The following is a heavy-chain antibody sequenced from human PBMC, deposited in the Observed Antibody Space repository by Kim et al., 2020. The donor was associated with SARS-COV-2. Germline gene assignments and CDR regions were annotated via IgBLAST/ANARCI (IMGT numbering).Heavy chain of an antibody. CDR2: ISYDGSNK. J-gene: IGHJ4*02. Sequence: GGSLRLSCAASGFTFSSYAMHWVRQAPGKGLEWVAVISYDGSNKYYADSVKGRFTISRDNSKNTLYLQMNSLRAEDTAVYYCARDGSGSYYRYYFDYWGQGTLVTVSS. V-gene: IGHV3-30-3*01. CDR1: GFTFSSYA. CDR3: ARDGSGSYYRYYFDY. D-gene: IGHD3-10*01.